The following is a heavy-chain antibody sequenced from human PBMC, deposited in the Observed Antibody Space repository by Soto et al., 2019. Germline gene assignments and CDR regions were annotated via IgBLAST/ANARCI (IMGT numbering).Heavy chain of an antibody. J-gene: IGHJ6*03. D-gene: IGHD3-10*01. CDR3: ARWTSASYFLSRPKNYYYYMDV. CDR1: GFSISSYY. CDR2: IDYSGST. Sequence: ETLSLTCTVSGFSISSYYWNWVRQPPGKGLEWIGDIDYSGSTDYNPSLKSRATITVDTSKTQFPLKMSPVTAAATAVYYCARWTSASYFLSRPKNYYYYMDVWGKGTTVTVSS. V-gene: IGHV4-59*08.